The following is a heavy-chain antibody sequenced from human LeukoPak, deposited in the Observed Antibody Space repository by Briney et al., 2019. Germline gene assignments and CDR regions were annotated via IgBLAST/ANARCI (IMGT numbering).Heavy chain of an antibody. J-gene: IGHJ6*02. Sequence: PGGSLRLSCAASEFTISSYAMTWVRQAAGKGLEWVSVIYSGGSTYYADSVKGRFTISRDNSKNTLYLQMNSLRAEDTAVYYCARVGIAVYYGMDVWGQGTTVTVSS. CDR2: IYSGGST. V-gene: IGHV3-66*01. CDR1: EFTISSYA. CDR3: ARVGIAVYYGMDV. D-gene: IGHD6-19*01.